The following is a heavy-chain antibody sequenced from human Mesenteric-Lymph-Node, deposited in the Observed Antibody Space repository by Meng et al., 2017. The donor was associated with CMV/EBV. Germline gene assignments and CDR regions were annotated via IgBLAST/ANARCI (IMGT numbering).Heavy chain of an antibody. V-gene: IGHV1-2*02. Sequence: ASVKVSCKASGYTFTGFYIHWVRQAPGQGLEWMGWVNPNSGGTNYAQKFQGRVTMTRDTSITTAYMGLSRLRSDDTAVYYCARDVGDIVVVPAAFMDVWGQGTTVTVSS. CDR3: ARDVGDIVVVPAAFMDV. J-gene: IGHJ6*02. D-gene: IGHD2-2*01. CDR1: GYTFTGFY. CDR2: VNPNSGGT.